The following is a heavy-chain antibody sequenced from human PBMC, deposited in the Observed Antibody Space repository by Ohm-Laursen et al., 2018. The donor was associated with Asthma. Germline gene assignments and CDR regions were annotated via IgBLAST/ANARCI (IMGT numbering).Heavy chain of an antibody. CDR1: GFTFSKAW. CDR3: SGRGYNYGLFDY. D-gene: IGHD5-18*01. J-gene: IGHJ4*02. V-gene: IGHV3-15*01. CDR2: IKSKTDGGTT. Sequence: GSLRLSCAASGFTFSKAWMSWVRQAPGKGLEWVGRIKSKTDGGTTDYAAPVKGGFTISRDDSKNTLYLQMNSLKTEDTAVYYCSGRGYNYGLFDYWGQGTLVTVSS.